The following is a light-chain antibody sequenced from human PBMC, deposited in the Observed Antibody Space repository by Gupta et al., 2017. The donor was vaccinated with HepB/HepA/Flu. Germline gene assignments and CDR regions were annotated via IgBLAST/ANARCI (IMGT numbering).Light chain of an antibody. CDR3: QQSYSTPCT. Sequence: DIQMTQSPSSLSASVGDRVTITCRASQGISSYLNWYQQKPGKAPKLLIYAASSLQSGVPSRFSGSGSGTDFTLTISSLQPEDFATYYCQQSYSTPCTFGQGTNLEIK. CDR2: AAS. CDR1: QGISSY. V-gene: IGKV1-39*01. J-gene: IGKJ2*02.